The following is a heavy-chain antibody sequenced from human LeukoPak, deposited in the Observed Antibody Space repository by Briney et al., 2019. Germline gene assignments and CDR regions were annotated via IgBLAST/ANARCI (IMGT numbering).Heavy chain of an antibody. V-gene: IGHV4-34*01. CDR1: GGSFGTHS. J-gene: IGHJ6*02. Sequence: SETLSLTCAIYGGSFGTHSWTWIRQPPGKGLEWVGEIHQSGSTNYNPSLRSRVIISVDTSKNQFSVRLRSVTAANTAMYFCTRGNMSPGSFHGMDVWGQGTMVT. D-gene: IGHD2-21*01. CDR3: TRGNMSPGSFHGMDV. CDR2: IHQSGST.